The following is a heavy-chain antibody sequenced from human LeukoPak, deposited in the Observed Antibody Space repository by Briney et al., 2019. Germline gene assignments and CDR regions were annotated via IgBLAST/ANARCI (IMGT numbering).Heavy chain of an antibody. J-gene: IGHJ5*02. Sequence: PSETLSLTCTVSGGSISSGSYYWSWIRQPAGKGLEWIGRIYTSGSTNYNPSLKSRVTISVDTSKNQFSLKLSSVTAADTAVYYCASLAYSSGWFNWFDPWGQGTLVTVSS. CDR1: GGSISSGSYY. V-gene: IGHV4-61*02. CDR2: IYTSGST. CDR3: ASLAYSSGWFNWFDP. D-gene: IGHD6-19*01.